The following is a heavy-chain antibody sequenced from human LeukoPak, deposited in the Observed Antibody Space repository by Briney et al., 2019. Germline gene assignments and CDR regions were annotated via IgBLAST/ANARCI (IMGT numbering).Heavy chain of an antibody. V-gene: IGHV3-30-3*01. D-gene: IGHD3-3*01. CDR1: GFSFSSIA. Sequence: GGSLRLSRAASGFSFSSIAMYWVRQAPGKGLEWVAVISYDGSNKYYADSVKGRFTVSRDNSKNTLYLQMNSLRAEDTAVYYCAGVLWSNYFFDYWGQGTLVTVSS. J-gene: IGHJ4*02. CDR2: ISYDGSNK. CDR3: AGVLWSNYFFDY.